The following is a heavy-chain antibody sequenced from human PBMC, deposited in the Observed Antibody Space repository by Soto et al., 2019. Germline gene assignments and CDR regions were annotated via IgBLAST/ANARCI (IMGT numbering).Heavy chain of an antibody. D-gene: IGHD4-17*01. Sequence: QVQLVESGGGVVQPGRSLRLSCAASGFTFSSYAMHWVRQAPGKGLEWVAVISYDGSNKYYADSVKGRFTISRDNSKNTLYLQMNSLRAEDTAVYYCARDKGIYGHSNFFDYWGQGTLVTVSS. V-gene: IGHV3-30-3*01. CDR2: ISYDGSNK. CDR1: GFTFSSYA. CDR3: ARDKGIYGHSNFFDY. J-gene: IGHJ4*02.